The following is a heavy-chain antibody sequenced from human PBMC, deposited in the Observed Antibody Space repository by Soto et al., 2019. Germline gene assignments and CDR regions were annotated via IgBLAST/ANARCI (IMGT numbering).Heavy chain of an antibody. V-gene: IGHV3-30*04. CDR1: AFTFSGFA. CDR3: ARIGRGFTYGNGMDV. Sequence: VQVVESGGGVVQPGRSLRLSCAPSAFTFSGFAMNWVRQAPGKGLEWLALLSHDGKSDYYADSVQGRFTFSRDNSAKILYLQMNSLRVEDTAVYYCARIGRGFTYGNGMDVWGHGTTVTFSS. D-gene: IGHD5-18*01. CDR2: LSHDGKSD. J-gene: IGHJ6*02.